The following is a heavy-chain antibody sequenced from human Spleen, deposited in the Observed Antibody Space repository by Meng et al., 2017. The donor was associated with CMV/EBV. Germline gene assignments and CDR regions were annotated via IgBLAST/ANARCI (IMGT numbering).Heavy chain of an antibody. Sequence: GESLKISCGASGFTFSNYGMHWVRQAPGKGLEWVAIIRYDGSNEFYADSVKGRFTISRDSSKNTLFLQMNSLRVEDTAIYYCTKERVPAAVKHGDFDFWGQGTLVTVSS. CDR2: IRYDGSNE. V-gene: IGHV3-30*02. D-gene: IGHD2-2*01. CDR1: GFTFSNYG. J-gene: IGHJ4*02. CDR3: TKERVPAAVKHGDFDF.